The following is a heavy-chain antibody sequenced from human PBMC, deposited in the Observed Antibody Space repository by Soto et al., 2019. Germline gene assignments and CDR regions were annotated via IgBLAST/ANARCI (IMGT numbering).Heavy chain of an antibody. Sequence: SVKVSCKASGGTFSSYAISWVRQAPGQGLEWMGGIIPIFGTANYAQKFQGRVTITADESTSTAYTELSSLRSEDTAVYYCARAPTMIVVEGWFDYWGQGTLVTVSS. CDR3: ARAPTMIVVEGWFDY. CDR2: IIPIFGTA. V-gene: IGHV1-69*13. CDR1: GGTFSSYA. J-gene: IGHJ4*02. D-gene: IGHD3-22*01.